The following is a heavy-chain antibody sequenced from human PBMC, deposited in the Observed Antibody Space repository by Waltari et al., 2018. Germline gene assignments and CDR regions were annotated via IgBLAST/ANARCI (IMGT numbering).Heavy chain of an antibody. D-gene: IGHD3-16*01. CDR3: ATHPPSQLGVVLNWFDP. J-gene: IGHJ5*02. V-gene: IGHV4-39*01. Sequence: QLQLQESGPGLVKPSATLSLTCTVSGGSISSSTLFWGWIRQPLGKGLGWIGSIYDSGTTYYNPSLKSRVTISVDTSKNQFSLKVNSVTAADTAVYYCATHPPSQLGVVLNWFDPWGQGILVTVSS. CDR1: GGSISSSTLF. CDR2: IYDSGTT.